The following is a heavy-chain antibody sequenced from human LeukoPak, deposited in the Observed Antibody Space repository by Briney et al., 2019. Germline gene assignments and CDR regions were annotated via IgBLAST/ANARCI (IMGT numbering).Heavy chain of an antibody. J-gene: IGHJ4*02. CDR3: AKDSGYGDYAFLVY. V-gene: IGHV3-30*18. D-gene: IGHD4-17*01. CDR1: GFTFSSYG. Sequence: PGGSLRLSCAASGFTFSSYGMHWVRQAPGKGLEWVAVISYDGTNKYYADSVKGRFTISRDNSKNTLYLQMNSLRAEDTAVYYCAKDSGYGDYAFLVYWGEGDLVTVSS. CDR2: ISYDGTNK.